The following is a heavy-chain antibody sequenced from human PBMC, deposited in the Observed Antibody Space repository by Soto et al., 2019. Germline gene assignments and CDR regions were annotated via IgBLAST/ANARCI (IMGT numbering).Heavy chain of an antibody. CDR3: ARDLAYCGGDCYFPYYGMDV. Sequence: ASVKVSCKASGYTFTCYYMHWVRQAPGQGVEWMGWINPNSGGTNYAQKFQGWVTMTRDTSISTAYMELSRLRSDDTAVYYCARDLAYCGGDCYFPYYGMDVWGQGTTVTVSS. V-gene: IGHV1-2*04. J-gene: IGHJ6*02. CDR1: GYTFTCYY. D-gene: IGHD2-21*02. CDR2: INPNSGGT.